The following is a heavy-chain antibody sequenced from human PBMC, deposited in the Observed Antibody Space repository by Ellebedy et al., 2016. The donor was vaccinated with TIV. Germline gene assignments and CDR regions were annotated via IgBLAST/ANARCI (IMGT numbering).Heavy chain of an antibody. CDR1: GFTFSSYW. CDR3: ARDVLDCSSTSCPPHHAGLGFDY. Sequence: GESLKISXAASGFTFSSYWMSWVRQAPGKGLEWVANIKQDGSEKYYVDSVKGRFTISRDNAKNSLYLQMNSLRAEDTAVYYCARDVLDCSSTSCPPHHAGLGFDYWGQGTLVTVSS. V-gene: IGHV3-7*01. CDR2: IKQDGSEK. J-gene: IGHJ4*02. D-gene: IGHD2-2*01.